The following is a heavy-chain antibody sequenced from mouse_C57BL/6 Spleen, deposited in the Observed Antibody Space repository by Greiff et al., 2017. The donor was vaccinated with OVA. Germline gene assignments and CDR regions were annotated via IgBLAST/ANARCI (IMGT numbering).Heavy chain of an antibody. CDR3: AREGIYYGNYGFAY. D-gene: IGHD2-1*01. CDR1: GFTFSSYT. V-gene: IGHV5-9*04. J-gene: IGHJ3*01. CDR2: ISGGGGNT. Sequence: GQLVESGGGLVKPGGSLKLSCAASGFTFSSYTMSWVRQTPEKRLEWVATISGGGGNTYYPDSVKGRFTISRDNAKNTLYLQMSSLRSEDTALYYCAREGIYYGNYGFAYWGQGTLVTVSA.